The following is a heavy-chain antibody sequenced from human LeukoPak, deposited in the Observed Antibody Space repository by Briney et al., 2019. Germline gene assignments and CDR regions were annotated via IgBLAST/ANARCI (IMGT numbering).Heavy chain of an antibody. CDR2: ISGSGDSK. V-gene: IGHV3-23*01. Sequence: PGGSLRLSCTASGFTFNSYAMNWVRQAPGKGLEWVSAISGSGDSKYYADSVRGRFTISRDNSRNTVYLQMNSLRVEDTAVYYCAGLVAPATPDLYWGQGTPVTVSS. J-gene: IGHJ4*02. CDR3: AGLVAPATPDLY. CDR1: GFTFNSYA. D-gene: IGHD2-15*01.